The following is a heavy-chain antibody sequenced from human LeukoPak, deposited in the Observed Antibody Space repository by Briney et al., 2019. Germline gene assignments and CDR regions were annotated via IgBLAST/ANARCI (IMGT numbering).Heavy chain of an antibody. CDR3: ARGTYYYDSGGYKHFDY. J-gene: IGHJ4*02. D-gene: IGHD3-22*01. Sequence: PGGSLRLSCAASGFTLSSYEMNWVRQAPGKGLEWVSYISSSGGSIYYAGSVKGRFTISRDNAKNSLYLQMNSLRAEDTAVYYCARGTYYYDSGGYKHFDYWGQGALVTVSS. CDR1: GFTLSSYE. V-gene: IGHV3-48*03. CDR2: ISSSGGSI.